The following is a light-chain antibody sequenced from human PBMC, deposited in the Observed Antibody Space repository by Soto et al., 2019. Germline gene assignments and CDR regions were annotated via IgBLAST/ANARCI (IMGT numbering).Light chain of an antibody. CDR3: QQYGGSPRT. Sequence: VVLTHSPGTLSFSPGEIATLSFGASQSISQSLAWYQQRPGQSPRLLIYDASRRATGIPDRFTGSGFGTDFTLTISRLAPEDLAVYYCQQYGGSPRTFGQGTKVDIK. CDR1: QSISQS. J-gene: IGKJ1*01. CDR2: DAS. V-gene: IGKV3-20*01.